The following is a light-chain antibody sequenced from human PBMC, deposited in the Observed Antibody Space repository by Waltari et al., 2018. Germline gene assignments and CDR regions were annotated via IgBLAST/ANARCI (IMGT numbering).Light chain of an antibody. J-gene: IGKJ2*01. V-gene: IGKV3-11*01. CDR3: QQRSNWPLYT. Sequence: EIVLTPSPATLSLSPGERATLSCRARQRVSSYLAWYQQKPGQAPRLLIYDASNRATGIPARFSGSGSGTDFTLTISSLEPEDFAVYYCQQRSNWPLYTFGQGTKLEIK. CDR1: QRVSSY. CDR2: DAS.